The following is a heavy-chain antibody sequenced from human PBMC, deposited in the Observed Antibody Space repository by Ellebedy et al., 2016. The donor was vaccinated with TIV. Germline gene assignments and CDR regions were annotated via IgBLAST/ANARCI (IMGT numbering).Heavy chain of an antibody. D-gene: IGHD1-26*01. Sequence: ASVKVSCKASGYTFTSYAMHWVRQAPGQRLEWMGWINAGSGNTKYSQKFQGRVTITRDTSASTAYMELSSLRSEDTAVYYCARWGGSYHTALDYWGQGTLVTVSS. CDR2: INAGSGNT. CDR3: ARWGGSYHTALDY. CDR1: GYTFTSYA. V-gene: IGHV1-3*01. J-gene: IGHJ4*02.